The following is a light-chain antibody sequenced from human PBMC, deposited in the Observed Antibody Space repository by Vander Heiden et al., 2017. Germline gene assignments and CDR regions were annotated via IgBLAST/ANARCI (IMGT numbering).Light chain of an antibody. CDR1: QSVSSN. CDR3: QQDNNSPFT. J-gene: IGKJ3*01. V-gene: IGKV3-15*01. CDR2: GAS. Sequence: DIVMTQSPATLSVSPGERATLSCRASQSVSSNLAWYQQKPGQAPRLLIYGASTRATGIPARFSGSGSGTEFTLTISSLQSEDVAVYYCQQDNNSPFTFGHGTKVEIK.